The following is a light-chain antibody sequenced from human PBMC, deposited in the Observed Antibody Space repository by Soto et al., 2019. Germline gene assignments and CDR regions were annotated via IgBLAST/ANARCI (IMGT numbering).Light chain of an antibody. Sequence: IQLTQSPSSLSASVGDRVTITCRASQGINKFLARYQLRPGKAPQLLVYAASTLQSGVPSRFSGSGSGTDFTLTISSLQPEDFATYFCQQLTNFRFTFGQGSKLDIK. CDR3: QQLTNFRFT. J-gene: IGKJ2*01. CDR2: AAS. V-gene: IGKV1-9*01. CDR1: QGINKF.